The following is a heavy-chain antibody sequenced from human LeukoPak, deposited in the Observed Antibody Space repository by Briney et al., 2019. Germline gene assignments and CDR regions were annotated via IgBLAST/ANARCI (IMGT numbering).Heavy chain of an antibody. J-gene: IGHJ4*02. Sequence: GSLRLSCAVSGFTVTDNYMSWVRQPPGKGLEWIGQIYHSGSTNYNPSLKSRVTISVDTSKNQFSLKLSSVTAADTAMYYCARVNLYSSRKSFDYWGQGTLVTVSS. V-gene: IGHV4-34*01. CDR3: ARVNLYSSRKSFDY. CDR2: IYHSGST. CDR1: GFTVTDNY. D-gene: IGHD6-13*01.